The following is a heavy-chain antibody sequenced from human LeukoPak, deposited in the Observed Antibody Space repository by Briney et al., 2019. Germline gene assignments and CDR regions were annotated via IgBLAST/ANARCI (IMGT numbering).Heavy chain of an antibody. CDR2: ISSSGSTI. Sequence: GGALRLSCAAPGFTLSSYENNWGRPGPGEGGEWVSYISSSGSTIYYADSVKGRFTISRDNAKNSLYLQMNSLRAEDTAVYYCARDFKDFWSGYFEFDPWGQGTLVTVSS. V-gene: IGHV3-48*03. J-gene: IGHJ5*02. D-gene: IGHD3-3*01. CDR1: GFTLSSYE. CDR3: ARDFKDFWSGYFEFDP.